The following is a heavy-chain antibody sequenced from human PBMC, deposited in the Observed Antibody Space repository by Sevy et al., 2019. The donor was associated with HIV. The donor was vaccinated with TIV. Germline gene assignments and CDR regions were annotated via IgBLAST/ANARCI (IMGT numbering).Heavy chain of an antibody. CDR1: GGSFSGYY. Sequence: SETLSLACAVYGGSFSGYYWSWIRRPPGKGLEWIGEINHSGSTNYNPSLKSRVTISVDTSKNQFSLKLSSVTAADTAVYYCATRPYVWGSYRFWGQGTLVTVSS. J-gene: IGHJ4*02. CDR3: ATRPYVWGSYRF. CDR2: INHSGST. D-gene: IGHD3-16*02. V-gene: IGHV4-34*01.